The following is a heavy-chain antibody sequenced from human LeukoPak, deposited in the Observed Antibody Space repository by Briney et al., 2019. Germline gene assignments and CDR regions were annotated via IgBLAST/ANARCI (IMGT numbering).Heavy chain of an antibody. CDR3: AKGHSSGPTSSPDY. J-gene: IGHJ4*02. Sequence: SLTLTSSAYAFTFNCYPMSRLRHAPGKGLKGFSDLSGSGGSSYYADYVKGRFTISRDNSKTTLYLQMNSLRAEDAAVYYCAKGHSSGPTSSPDYWGQGPLVTVSS. CDR2: LSGSGGSS. D-gene: IGHD3-22*01. V-gene: IGHV3-23*01. CDR1: AFTFNCYP.